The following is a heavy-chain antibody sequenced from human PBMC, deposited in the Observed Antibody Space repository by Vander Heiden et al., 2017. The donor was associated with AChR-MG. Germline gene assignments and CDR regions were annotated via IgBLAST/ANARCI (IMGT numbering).Heavy chain of an antibody. CDR3: AREGKEGGSYSGFDY. Sequence: QVQLQESGPGLVKPSETLSLTCTVSGGSISSYYWSWIRQPPGKGLEWIGYIYYSGSTNYNPSLKSRATISVDTSKNQFSLKLSSVTAADTAVYYCAREGKEGGSYSGFDYWGQGTLVTVSS. CDR1: GGSISSYY. J-gene: IGHJ4*02. D-gene: IGHD1-26*01. CDR2: IYYSGST. V-gene: IGHV4-59*01.